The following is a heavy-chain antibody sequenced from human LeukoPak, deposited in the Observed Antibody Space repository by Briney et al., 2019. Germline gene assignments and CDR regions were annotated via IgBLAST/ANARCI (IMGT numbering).Heavy chain of an antibody. CDR1: GYTFTSYD. V-gene: IGHV1-8*01. D-gene: IGHD3-22*01. Sequence: GASVKVSCKASGYTFTSYDINWVRQATGQGLEWMGWMNPNSGNTGYAQKFQGRVTMTRNTSISTAYMELSSLRSEDTAVYYCARGGGVYYDSSGYYAYYWGQGTLVTVSS. J-gene: IGHJ4*02. CDR2: MNPNSGNT. CDR3: ARGGGVYYDSSGYYAYY.